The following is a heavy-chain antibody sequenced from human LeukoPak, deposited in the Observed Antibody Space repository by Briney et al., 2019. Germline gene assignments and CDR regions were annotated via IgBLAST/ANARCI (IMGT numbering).Heavy chain of an antibody. J-gene: IGHJ4*02. Sequence: PSETLSLTCGVSGYFVSSGYYWGWIRQPPGEGLEWIGNIYNTGSTYYNPSLKSRVTISVDTSKNQSSLKLTSVTSADTAVYFCASRTTVTNALSFDYWGRGALVAVSS. V-gene: IGHV4-38-2*01. D-gene: IGHD4-11*01. CDR2: IYNTGST. CDR1: GYFVSSGYY. CDR3: ASRTTVTNALSFDY.